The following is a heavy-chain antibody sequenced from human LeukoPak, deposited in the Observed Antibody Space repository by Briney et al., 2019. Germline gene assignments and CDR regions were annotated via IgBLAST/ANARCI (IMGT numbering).Heavy chain of an antibody. CDR3: ARGGAAAASVAVAADNDY. V-gene: IGHV4-34*01. CDR1: GGSFSGYY. CDR2: INHSGTT. D-gene: IGHD6-19*01. J-gene: IGHJ4*02. Sequence: SETLSLTCAVYGGSFSGYYWTWIRQPPGKGLEWIGEINHSGTTNYNPSLKSRVTISVDTSKNQFSLKLTSVIAADTAVYYCARGGAAAASVAVAADNDYWGPGTLVTVSS.